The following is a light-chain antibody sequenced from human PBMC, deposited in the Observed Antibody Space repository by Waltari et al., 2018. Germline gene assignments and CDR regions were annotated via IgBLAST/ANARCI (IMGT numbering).Light chain of an antibody. CDR2: GRN. CDR3: LSRDSSGNHPV. V-gene: IGLV3-19*01. CDR1: NVRRYY. J-gene: IGLJ3*02. Sequence: SSELTQDPAVSVALGQTVRITCLGYNVRRYYASWYQQKPGQAPLLVIYGRNNRPSGIPDRFSGSYSGNTASLTITGALADDEADYYCLSRDSSGNHPVFGGGTKLTVL.